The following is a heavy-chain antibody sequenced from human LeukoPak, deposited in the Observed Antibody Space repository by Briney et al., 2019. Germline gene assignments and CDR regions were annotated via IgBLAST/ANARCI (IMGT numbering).Heavy chain of an antibody. CDR2: INAGNGNT. CDR1: GYTFTSYA. V-gene: IGHV1-3*01. CDR3: ARDRNYCSSDRCYDVFDI. D-gene: IGHD6-19*01. J-gene: IGHJ3*02. Sequence: GASVKVSCKASGYTFTSYAMHWVRQAPGQRLEWMGWINAGNGNTKYSQKFQGRVTITRDTSASTAYMELSSLRSEDTAVYYCARDRNYCSSDRCYDVFDIWGQGTMVTVSS.